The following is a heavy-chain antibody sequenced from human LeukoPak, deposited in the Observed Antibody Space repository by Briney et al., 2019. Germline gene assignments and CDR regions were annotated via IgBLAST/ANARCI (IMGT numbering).Heavy chain of an antibody. D-gene: IGHD3-10*01. V-gene: IGHV4-59*08. CDR2: IYYSGST. CDR3: ARHVTATGDDGDFDY. J-gene: IGHJ4*02. CDR1: GGSLSSYY. Sequence: SETLSLTRPVSGGSLSSYYWSWLRQPPGKGLEWMGYIYYSGSTNYNPSLKSRVPISVDPSKNQLSLKLSSVTAADTGVYYCARHVTATGDDGDFDYWGQGTRVSVFS.